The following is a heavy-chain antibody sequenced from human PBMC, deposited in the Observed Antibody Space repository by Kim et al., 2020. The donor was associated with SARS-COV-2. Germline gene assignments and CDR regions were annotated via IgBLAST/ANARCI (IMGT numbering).Heavy chain of an antibody. CDR2: ISAYNGNT. Sequence: ASVKVSCKASGYTFTSYGISWVRQAPGQGLEWMGWISAYNGNTNYAQKLQGRVTMTTDTSTSTAYMELRSLRSDDTAVYYCARGGRPRRYYYGSGSYYSYDSSGYYLEEFDYWGQGTLVTVSS. CDR1: GYTFTSYG. V-gene: IGHV1-18*01. CDR3: ARGGRPRRYYYGSGSYYSYDSSGYYLEEFDY. D-gene: IGHD3-10*01. J-gene: IGHJ4*02.